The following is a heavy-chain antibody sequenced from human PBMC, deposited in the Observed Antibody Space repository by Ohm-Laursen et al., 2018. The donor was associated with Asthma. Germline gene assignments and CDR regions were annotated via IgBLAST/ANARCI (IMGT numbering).Heavy chain of an antibody. Sequence: TLSLTCIVSGGSISSGHYYWTWIRQRPGKGLEWIGNIHYSGSNIYNPSLESRLSISVDTSKNQFSLNLSSVTAADTAPYYCARDGRLRGSFDYWGQGTLVTVSS. J-gene: IGHJ4*02. D-gene: IGHD3-10*01. CDR1: GGSISSGHYY. V-gene: IGHV4-31*03. CDR3: ARDGRLRGSFDY. CDR2: IHYSGSN.